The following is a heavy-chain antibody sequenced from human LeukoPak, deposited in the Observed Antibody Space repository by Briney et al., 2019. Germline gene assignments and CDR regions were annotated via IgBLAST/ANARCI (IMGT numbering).Heavy chain of an antibody. Sequence: PGGSLRLSCAASGFTFSGYGMHWVRQAPGKGLEWVAVTPFDGSNKYYADSVQGRFTISRDNSKNTPYLQMNSLRAEDAAVYYCATEGGVGAPNCFDPWGQGTLVTVS. CDR1: GFTFSGYG. J-gene: IGHJ5*02. D-gene: IGHD6-6*01. CDR3: ATEGGVGAPNCFDP. CDR2: TPFDGSNK. V-gene: IGHV3-30*03.